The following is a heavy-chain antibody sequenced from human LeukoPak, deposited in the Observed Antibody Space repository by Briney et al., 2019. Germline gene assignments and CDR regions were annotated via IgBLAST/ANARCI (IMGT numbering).Heavy chain of an antibody. V-gene: IGHV4-59*01. CDR3: ARARRYYGPYLDY. CDR1: GGSISSYY. J-gene: IGHJ4*02. D-gene: IGHD3-10*01. Sequence: SETLSLTCTVSGGSISSYYWSWIRQPPGKGLEWIGYIYYSGSTNYNPSLKSRVTISVDTSKNLFSLKLSSVTAADTAVYYCARARRYYGPYLDYWGQGTLVTVSS. CDR2: IYYSGST.